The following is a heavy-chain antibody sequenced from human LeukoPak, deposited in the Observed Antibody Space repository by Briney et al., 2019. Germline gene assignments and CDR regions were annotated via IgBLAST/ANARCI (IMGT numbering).Heavy chain of an antibody. CDR3: AKAFRGGSRTLRGAFDI. V-gene: IGHV3-9*01. CDR1: GFTFDDYA. Sequence: GGSLRLSCAASGFTFDDYAMHWVRHAPGKGLEWVSGISWNSGSIGYADSVKGRFTISRDNAKNSLYLQMNSLRAEDTALYYCAKAFRGGSRTLRGAFDIWGQGTMVTVSS. D-gene: IGHD1-26*01. CDR2: ISWNSGSI. J-gene: IGHJ3*02.